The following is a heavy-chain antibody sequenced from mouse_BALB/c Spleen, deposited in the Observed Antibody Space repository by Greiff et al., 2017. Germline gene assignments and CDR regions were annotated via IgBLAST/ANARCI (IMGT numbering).Heavy chain of an antibody. CDR3: TREGITTATKYYAMDY. V-gene: IGHV5-6-4*01. Sequence: EVQRVESGGGLVKPGGSLKLSCAASGFTFSSYTMSWVRQTPEKRLEWVATISSGGSYTYYPDSVKGRFTISRDNAKNTLYLQMSSLKSEDTAMYYCTREGITTATKYYAMDYWGQGTSVTVSS. CDR1: GFTFSSYT. CDR2: ISSGGSYT. J-gene: IGHJ4*01. D-gene: IGHD1-2*01.